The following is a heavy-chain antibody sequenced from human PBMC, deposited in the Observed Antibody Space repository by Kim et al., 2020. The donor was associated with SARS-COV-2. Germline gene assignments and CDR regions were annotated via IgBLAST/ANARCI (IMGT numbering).Heavy chain of an antibody. CDR3: ARERRLDYDILTGFTKGGDYYYGMDV. Sequence: ASVKVSCKASGYTFSNYYMQWVRQAPGQGLEWMGIINPSGGSTSYAQKFQGRVTMTRDTSTSTVYMELSSLRSEDTAVYYCARERRLDYDILTGFTKGGDYYYGMDVWGQGTTVTVYS. V-gene: IGHV1-46*01. J-gene: IGHJ6*02. CDR2: INPSGGST. CDR1: GYTFSNYY. D-gene: IGHD3-9*01.